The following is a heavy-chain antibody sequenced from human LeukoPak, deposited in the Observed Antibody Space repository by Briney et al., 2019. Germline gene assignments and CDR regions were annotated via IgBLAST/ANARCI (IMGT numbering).Heavy chain of an antibody. Sequence: SETLSLTCTVSGGSISNYYWSWIRQPPGKGLEWIGYIYYSGSTNYNPSLKGRVTISVDTSKNQFSLKLSSVTAADTAVYYCARGLWFGELDYWGQGTLVTVSS. CDR2: IYYSGST. D-gene: IGHD3-10*01. V-gene: IGHV4-59*08. J-gene: IGHJ4*02. CDR1: GGSISNYY. CDR3: ARGLWFGELDY.